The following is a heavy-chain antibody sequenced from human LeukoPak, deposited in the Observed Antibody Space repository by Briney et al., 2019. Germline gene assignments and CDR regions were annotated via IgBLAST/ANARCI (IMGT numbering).Heavy chain of an antibody. V-gene: IGHV3-23*01. CDR2: ISGSGGST. D-gene: IGHD3-10*01. CDR3: ASLWFGELSFFDY. J-gene: IGHJ4*02. CDR1: GFTFSSYA. Sequence: GGSLRLSCAASGFTFSSYAMSWVRQAPGKGLEWVSAISGSGGSTYYADSVKGRFTTSRDNSKNTLYLQMNSLRADDTAVYYCASLWFGELSFFDYWGQGTLVTVSS.